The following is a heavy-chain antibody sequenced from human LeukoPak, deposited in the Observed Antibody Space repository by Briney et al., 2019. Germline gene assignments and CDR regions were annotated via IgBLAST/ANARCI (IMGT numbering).Heavy chain of an antibody. CDR2: ISAYNGNT. D-gene: IGHD3-3*01. J-gene: IGHJ4*02. V-gene: IGHV1-18*01. CDR1: GYTFTSYG. CDR3: ARGLAYDFWSGSGGDY. Sequence: ASVKVSCKASGYTFTSYGISWVRQAPGQGLEWMGWISAYNGNTNYAQKLQGRVTMTTDTSTSTAYMELRSLRSDDTAVYYCARGLAYDFWSGSGGDYWGQGTLVTVSS.